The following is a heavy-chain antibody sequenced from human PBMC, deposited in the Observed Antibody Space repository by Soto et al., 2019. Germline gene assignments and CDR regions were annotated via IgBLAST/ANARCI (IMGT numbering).Heavy chain of an antibody. J-gene: IGHJ5*01. Sequence: GGSLRLSCAASGFTFSSYGIHWFRQAPGKGLEWVALIWHDGSSKHYADSVKGRFIISRDNSRNTLYLQMNSLRVDDTAVYYCARGPPYRTDFDFWGQGTLVTVSS. CDR2: IWHDGSSK. CDR3: ARGPPYRTDFDF. CDR1: GFTFSSYG. V-gene: IGHV3-33*01. D-gene: IGHD1-26*01.